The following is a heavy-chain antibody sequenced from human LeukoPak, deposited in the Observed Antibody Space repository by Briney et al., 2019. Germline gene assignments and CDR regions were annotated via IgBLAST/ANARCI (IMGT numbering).Heavy chain of an antibody. J-gene: IGHJ4*02. Sequence: SETLSLTCAVYGGSFSGYYWSWIRQPPGKGLEWIGEINHSGSTNYNPSLKSRVTISVDTSKNQFSLKLSSVTAADTAVYYCARLGDYYGSGGPHFYFDYWGQGTLVTVSS. D-gene: IGHD3-10*01. CDR3: ARLGDYYGSGGPHFYFDY. CDR1: GGSFSGYY. V-gene: IGHV4-34*01. CDR2: INHSGST.